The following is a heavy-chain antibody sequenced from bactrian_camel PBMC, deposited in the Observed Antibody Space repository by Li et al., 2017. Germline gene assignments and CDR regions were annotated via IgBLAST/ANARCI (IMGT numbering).Heavy chain of an antibody. CDR3: AADWAPTDWTTCMGWVAGSGY. J-gene: IGHJ4*01. CDR2: ITSLPSLFRAA. V-gene: IGHV3S6*01. D-gene: IGHD5*01. CDR1: GITFSRHD. Sequence: HVQLVESGGGLVQPGESLRHSCVASGITFSRHDMSWVRQAPGKEVEWVAGITSLPSLFRAASYADSVKGRFTISRDNAKDTLYLQMNSLKIEDTAVYYCAADWAPTDWTTCMGWVAGSGYWGPRTQVTVS.